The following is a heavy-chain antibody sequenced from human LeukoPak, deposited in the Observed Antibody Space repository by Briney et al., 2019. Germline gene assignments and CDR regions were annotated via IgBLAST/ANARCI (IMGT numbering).Heavy chain of an antibody. V-gene: IGHV4-34*01. J-gene: IGHJ5*02. CDR2: INHSGST. CDR3: ARDHSGYSGYDSGP. CDR1: GGSFSGYY. D-gene: IGHD5-12*01. Sequence: SETLSLTCAAYGGSFSGYYWSWIRQPPGKGLEWIGEINHSGSTNYNPSLKSRVTISVDTSKNQFSLKLSSVTAADTAVYYCARDHSGYSGYDSGPWGQGTLVTVSS.